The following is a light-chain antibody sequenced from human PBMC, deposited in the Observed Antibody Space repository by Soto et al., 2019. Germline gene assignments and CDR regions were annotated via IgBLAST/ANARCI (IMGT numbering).Light chain of an antibody. CDR2: EVS. CDR3: SSSSSSGTPVI. CDR1: SSDVGNYNY. Sequence: QSALTQPASVSGSPGQSITISCTATSSDVGNYNYVSWYQQHPGKAPNLMIFEVSSRPSGVSTRFSGSKSGKTASLTISGLQAEDEADYYCSSSSSSGTPVIFGGGTKVTVL. V-gene: IGLV2-14*01. J-gene: IGLJ2*01.